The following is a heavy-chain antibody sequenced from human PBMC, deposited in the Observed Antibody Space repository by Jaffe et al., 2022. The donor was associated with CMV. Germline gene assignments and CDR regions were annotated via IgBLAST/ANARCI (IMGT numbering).Heavy chain of an antibody. CDR2: IYYSGST. CDR3: ARHDVVVGIHNWFDP. CDR1: GGSISSSSYY. V-gene: IGHV4-39*01. D-gene: IGHD3-22*01. J-gene: IGHJ5*02. Sequence: QLQLQESGPGLVKPSETLSLTCTVSGGSISSSSYYWGWIRQPPGKGLEWIGSIYYSGSTYYNPSLKSRVTISVDTSKNQFSLKLSSVTAADTAVYYCARHDVVVGIHNWFDPWGQGTLVTVSS.